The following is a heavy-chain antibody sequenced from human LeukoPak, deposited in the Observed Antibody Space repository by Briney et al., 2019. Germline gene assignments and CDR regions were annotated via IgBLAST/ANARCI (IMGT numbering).Heavy chain of an antibody. CDR2: INSDGSSR. D-gene: IGHD6-19*01. Sequence: GGSLRLSCAASGFTFSSYWMHWVRQAPGKGLVWVSRINSDGSSRSYADSVKGRFTISRDNAKNTLYLQMNSLRVEDMAVYYCARGLSIGVTDGLTAFDIWGQGTMVTVS. CDR3: ARGLSIGVTDGLTAFDI. V-gene: IGHV3-74*01. CDR1: GFTFSSYW. J-gene: IGHJ3*02.